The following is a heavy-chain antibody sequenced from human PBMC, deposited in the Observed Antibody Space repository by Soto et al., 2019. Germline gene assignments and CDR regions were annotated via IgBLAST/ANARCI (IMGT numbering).Heavy chain of an antibody. V-gene: IGHV1-3*01. D-gene: IGHD2-2*01. Sequence: ASVKVSCKASGYTFTSYAMHWVRQAPGQRLEWMGWINAGNGNTKYSQKFQGRVTITRDTSASTAYMELSSLRSEDTAVYYCARDSGEVKYQLPWPWYFDYWGQGTLVTVSS. J-gene: IGHJ4*02. CDR2: INAGNGNT. CDR1: GYTFTSYA. CDR3: ARDSGEVKYQLPWPWYFDY.